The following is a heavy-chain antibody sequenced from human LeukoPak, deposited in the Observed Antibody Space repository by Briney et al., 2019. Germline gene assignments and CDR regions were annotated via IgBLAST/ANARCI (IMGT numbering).Heavy chain of an antibody. CDR1: GFTFSSYW. Sequence: PGGSLRLSCAASGFTFSSYWMDWVRQAPGQGLVWVSRINSDGSSTSYADSVKGRFTISRDNAKNSLYLQMNSLRAEDTAVYYCAKRTLQLRHDAFDIWGQGTMVTVSS. J-gene: IGHJ3*02. CDR3: AKRTLQLRHDAFDI. V-gene: IGHV3-74*01. CDR2: INSDGSST. D-gene: IGHD5-18*01.